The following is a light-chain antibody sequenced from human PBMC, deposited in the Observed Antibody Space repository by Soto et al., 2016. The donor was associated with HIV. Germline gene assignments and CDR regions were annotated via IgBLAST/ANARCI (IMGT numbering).Light chain of an antibody. V-gene: IGKV1-5*03. CDR2: KAS. CDR1: QSFSSW. J-gene: IGKJ2*01. Sequence: DIQMTQSPSTLSASIGDRVTITCRASQSFSSWLAWYQQKPGKAPKLLIYKASSLETGVPSRFSGSGSGTEFTLTISSLQPEDFATYYCQQYDDYPYTFGQGTKLEIK. CDR3: QQYDDYPYT.